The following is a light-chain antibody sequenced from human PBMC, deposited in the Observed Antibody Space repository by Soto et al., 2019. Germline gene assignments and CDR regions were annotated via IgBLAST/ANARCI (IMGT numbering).Light chain of an antibody. Sequence: DIQMTQSPSSLSASVGDRVSITCRASQSINSNLNWYQQKPGKAPELLIYAASSLQSGVPSRFSGSGSETDFTLTITSLQPEDFATYYCQQSYNTPCTFGQGTKVEIK. CDR1: QSINSN. J-gene: IGKJ1*01. V-gene: IGKV1-39*01. CDR2: AAS. CDR3: QQSYNTPCT.